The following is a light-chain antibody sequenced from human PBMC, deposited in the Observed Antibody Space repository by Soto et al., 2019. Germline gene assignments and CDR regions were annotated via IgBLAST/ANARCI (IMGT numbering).Light chain of an antibody. J-gene: IGKJ1*01. Sequence: EIVMTQSPATLSVSPGERATLSCRASQSVTSNLAWYQQRPGQAPRLLFYGASTRATGIPARFSVGGSGTEFTLTISSLKSEDFAVYYCQQYYTWPRTFGQGTKVDIK. V-gene: IGKV3-15*01. CDR2: GAS. CDR3: QQYYTWPRT. CDR1: QSVTSN.